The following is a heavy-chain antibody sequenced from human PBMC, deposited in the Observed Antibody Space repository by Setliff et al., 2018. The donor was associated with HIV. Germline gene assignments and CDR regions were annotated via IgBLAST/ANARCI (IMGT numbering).Heavy chain of an antibody. CDR1: GGSIKSSSDY. D-gene: IGHD3-22*01. CDR2: IYYSGST. CDR3: ARHSGLGGYYSPFDY. J-gene: IGHJ4*02. V-gene: IGHV4-39*01. Sequence: SETLSLTCTVSGGSIKSSSDYWGWIRQPPGKGLEWIGTIYYSGSTYYNPSLKSRVTISVDTSKTQFSLKLSSVTAADTTVYYCARHSGLGGYYSPFDYWGPGTLVTVSS.